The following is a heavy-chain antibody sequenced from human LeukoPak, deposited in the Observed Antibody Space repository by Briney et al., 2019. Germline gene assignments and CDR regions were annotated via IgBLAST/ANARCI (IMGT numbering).Heavy chain of an antibody. CDR1: GYTFTSYD. J-gene: IGHJ6*03. CDR3: ARGVGATISYYHYYIDV. CDR2: MNPNSGNT. Sequence: GASVKVSCKASGYTFTSYDIDWVRQATGQGLEWMGWMNPNSGNTGYAQKFQGRVTITMNTSISTAYMELSSLRSEDTAVYYCARGVGATISYYHYYIDVWGKGTTVTVSS. V-gene: IGHV1-8*03. D-gene: IGHD1-26*01.